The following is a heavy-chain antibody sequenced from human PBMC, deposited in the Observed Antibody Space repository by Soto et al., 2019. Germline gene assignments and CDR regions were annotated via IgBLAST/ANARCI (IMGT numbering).Heavy chain of an antibody. Sequence: QVDLVQSGAEVKKPGASVKVSCKGSGYRFTTYGITWVRQAPGQGLEWMAWISAHNGNTNYAQKLQGRVTVTRDTSTSTAYMELRSLRSDDTAVYYCARGRYGDYWGQGALVTVS. CDR3: ARGRYGDY. J-gene: IGHJ4*02. V-gene: IGHV1-18*01. CDR1: GYRFTTYG. CDR2: ISAHNGNT. D-gene: IGHD1-1*01.